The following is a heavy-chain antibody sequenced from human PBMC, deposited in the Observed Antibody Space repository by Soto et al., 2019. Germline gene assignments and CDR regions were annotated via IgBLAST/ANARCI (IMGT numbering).Heavy chain of an antibody. CDR2: TYYRSKWYN. J-gene: IGHJ3*02. CDR3: ARDRSGSGWFNAFDI. CDR1: GYSVFSSTAA. D-gene: IGHD6-19*01. V-gene: IGHV6-1*01. Sequence: SQTLSLTCAISGYSVFSSTAAWNWIRQSPSRGLEWLGRTYYRSKWYNDYAVSVKSRITINPDTSKHQFSLQLNSVTPEDTAVYYCARDRSGSGWFNAFDIWGHGTMVTVSS.